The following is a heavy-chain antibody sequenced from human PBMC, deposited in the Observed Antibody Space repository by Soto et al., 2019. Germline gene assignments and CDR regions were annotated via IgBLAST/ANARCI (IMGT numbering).Heavy chain of an antibody. J-gene: IGHJ5*02. CDR3: ARMGSITIFGVAAPFDP. CDR1: GFSLGNARMG. CDR2: IFSNDEK. D-gene: IGHD3-3*01. Sequence: SGPTLVNPTETLTLTCTVSGFSLGNARMGVSWIRQPPGKALEWLAHIFSNDEKSYSTSLKSRLTISKDTSKSQVVLTMTNMDPVDTATYYCARMGSITIFGVAAPFDPWGQGTLVTVSS. V-gene: IGHV2-26*01.